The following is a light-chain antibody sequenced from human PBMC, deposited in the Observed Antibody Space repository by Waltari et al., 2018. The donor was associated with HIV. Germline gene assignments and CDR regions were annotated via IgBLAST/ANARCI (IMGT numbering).Light chain of an antibody. V-gene: IGKV3-15*01. CDR2: GAS. CDR1: QNVSID. CDR3: QQYNAWPPWT. J-gene: IGKJ1*01. Sequence: EIIMMQSPATLSVSPGGSATLFCRASQNVSIDVAWHQQRPGQPPRLLIYGASTRASGIPARFSGSGSETQFILTITNVRSDDSAFYHCQQYNAWPPWTFGQGTKVE.